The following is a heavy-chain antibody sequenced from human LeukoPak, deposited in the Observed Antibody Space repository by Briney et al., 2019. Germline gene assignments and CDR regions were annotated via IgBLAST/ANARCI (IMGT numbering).Heavy chain of an antibody. CDR1: GYRFTSYW. Sequence: GGSLKISFRGSGYRFTSYWIGWVRPMPGKGLGWMGTIYPGDSDTRYSPSFQGQVTISADKSISTAYLQWSSLKASDTAMYYCARQEIYYGSGSYSFDYWGQGTLVTVSS. D-gene: IGHD3-10*01. J-gene: IGHJ4*02. CDR2: IYPGDSDT. CDR3: ARQEIYYGSGSYSFDY. V-gene: IGHV5-51*01.